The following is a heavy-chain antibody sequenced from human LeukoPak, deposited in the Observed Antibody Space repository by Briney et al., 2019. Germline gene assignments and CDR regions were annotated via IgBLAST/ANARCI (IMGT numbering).Heavy chain of an antibody. Sequence: GGSLRLSCAASGFTFSDYYMSWIRQAPGKGLEWVGYISCSGSTIYYADPVKRLFTISRDNAKNSLSLQMNSLRAEDTAVYYCARGARYCSGGSCYYYYYMDVWGKGTTVTVSS. CDR2: ISCSGSTI. J-gene: IGHJ6*03. CDR1: GFTFSDYY. V-gene: IGHV3-11*04. D-gene: IGHD2-15*01. CDR3: ARGARYCSGGSCYYYYYMDV.